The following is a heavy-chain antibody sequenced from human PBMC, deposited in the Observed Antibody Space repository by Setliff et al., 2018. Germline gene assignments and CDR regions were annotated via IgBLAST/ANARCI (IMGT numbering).Heavy chain of an antibody. D-gene: IGHD6-13*01. CDR3: ARQPYSTTYYYYYYYMDV. V-gene: IGHV4-39*01. J-gene: IGHJ6*03. CDR1: NGSISSGNYF. CDR2: IFYTGST. Sequence: SETLSLTCTVSNGSISSGNYFWGWIRQPPGKGLEWMGSIFYTGSTYYSPSLKSRVTMSIDTSMNQLSLNLNSVTAADTAVYYCARQPYSTTYYYYYYYMDVWGKGTTVTVSS.